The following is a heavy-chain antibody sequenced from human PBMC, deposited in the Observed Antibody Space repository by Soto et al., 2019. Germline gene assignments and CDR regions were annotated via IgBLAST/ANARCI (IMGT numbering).Heavy chain of an antibody. Sequence: GGSLRLSCAASGFTFSDYYMSWIRQAPGKGLEWVSYISSSSSYTNYADSVKGRFTISRDNAKNSPYLQMNSLRAEDTAVYYCARDRYCSSTSCPYYGMDVWGQGTTVTVSS. CDR2: ISSSSSYT. J-gene: IGHJ6*02. CDR1: GFTFSDYY. D-gene: IGHD2-2*01. CDR3: ARDRYCSSTSCPYYGMDV. V-gene: IGHV3-11*06.